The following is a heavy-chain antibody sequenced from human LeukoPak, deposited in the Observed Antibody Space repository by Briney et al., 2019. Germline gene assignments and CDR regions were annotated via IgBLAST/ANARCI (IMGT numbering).Heavy chain of an antibody. Sequence: SETLSLTCAVSGGSISSSNWWSWVRQPPGKGLEWIGEIYHSGSTNYNPSLKSRVTISVDKSKNQFSLKLSSVTAADTAVYYCASGAGGYDFWNYFDYWGQGTLVTVSS. V-gene: IGHV4-4*02. CDR3: ASGAGGYDFWNYFDY. J-gene: IGHJ4*02. CDR1: GGSISSSNW. D-gene: IGHD3-3*01. CDR2: IYHSGST.